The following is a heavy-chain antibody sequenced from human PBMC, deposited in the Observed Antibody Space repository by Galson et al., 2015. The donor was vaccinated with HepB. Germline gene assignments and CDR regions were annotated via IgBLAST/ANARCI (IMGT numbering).Heavy chain of an antibody. CDR1: EFTFSSYS. J-gene: IGHJ4*02. D-gene: IGHD2-15*01. CDR3: ARAKGAYYTGGSCYAF. Sequence: SLRLSCAASEFTFSSYSMNWVRQAPVKGLEWVSNITTNSSAIYYTDSLKGRFTISRDNAKSSLYLQMNSLRAEDTAVYYCARAKGAYYTGGSCYAFWGQGTLVTVSS. V-gene: IGHV3-48*01. CDR2: ITTNSSAI.